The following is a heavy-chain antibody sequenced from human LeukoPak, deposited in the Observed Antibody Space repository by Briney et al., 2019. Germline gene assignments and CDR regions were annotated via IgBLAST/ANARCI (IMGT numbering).Heavy chain of an antibody. V-gene: IGHV3-48*03. D-gene: IGHD3-10*02. CDR2: ISSSGSTI. J-gene: IGHJ6*04. CDR3: AELGITMIGGV. Sequence: GGSLRLSCTASGFTFGDYAMSWVRQAPGKGLEWVSYISSSGSTIYYADSVKGRFTISRDNAKNSLYLQMNSLRAEDTAVYYCAELGITMIGGVWGKGTTVSISS. CDR1: GFTFGDYA.